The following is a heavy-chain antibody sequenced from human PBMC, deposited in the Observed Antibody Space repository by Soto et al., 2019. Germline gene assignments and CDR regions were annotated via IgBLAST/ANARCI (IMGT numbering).Heavy chain of an antibody. CDR3: ASTFGGTRAYFDY. D-gene: IGHD3-16*01. CDR1: GGSISSYY. J-gene: IGHJ4*02. Sequence: PSETLSLTCTVSGGSISSYYWSWIRQPPGKGLEWIGYIYYSGSTNYNPSLKSRVTISVDTSKNQFSLRTEDTAVYYCASTFGGTRAYFDYWSQGTLVTVSS. V-gene: IGHV4-59*01. CDR2: IYYSGST.